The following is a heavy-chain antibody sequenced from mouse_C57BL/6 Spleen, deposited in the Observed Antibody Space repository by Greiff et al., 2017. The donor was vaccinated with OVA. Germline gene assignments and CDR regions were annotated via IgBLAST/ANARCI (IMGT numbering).Heavy chain of an antibody. D-gene: IGHD2-1*01. J-gene: IGHJ4*01. CDR1: GFTFSDAW. Sequence: EVMLVESGGGLVQPGGSMKLSCAASGFTFSDAWMDWVRQSPEKGLEWVAEIRNKANNHATYYAESVKGRFTISRDDSKSSVYLQMNSLRAEDTGIYYCTRNGNYFYAMDYWGQGTSVTVSS. V-gene: IGHV6-6*01. CDR2: IRNKANNHAT. CDR3: TRNGNYFYAMDY.